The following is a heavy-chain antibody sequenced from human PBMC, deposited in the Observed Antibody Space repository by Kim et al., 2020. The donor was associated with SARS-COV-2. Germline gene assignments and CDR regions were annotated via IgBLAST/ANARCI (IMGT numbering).Heavy chain of an antibody. D-gene: IGHD3-22*01. Sequence: VKGRFTISRDNAKYSLYLQMNSLRAEDTAVYYCARDGAGYYYDSSGYYGHWGQGTLVTVSS. V-gene: IGHV3-21*01. J-gene: IGHJ4*02. CDR3: ARDGAGYYYDSSGYYGH.